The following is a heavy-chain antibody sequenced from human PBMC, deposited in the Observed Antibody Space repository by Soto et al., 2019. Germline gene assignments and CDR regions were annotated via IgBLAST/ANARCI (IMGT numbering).Heavy chain of an antibody. Sequence: ASVKLSCKASGYTFIGYYIHWVRQAPGQGLEWMGWINPNSGGTNYAQKFQGWVTMTRDTSISTAYMELRSLRSDDTAVYYCARDPPPPDYWGQGTLVTVSS. CDR2: INPNSGGT. J-gene: IGHJ4*02. CDR1: GYTFIGYY. CDR3: ARDPPPPDY. V-gene: IGHV1-2*04.